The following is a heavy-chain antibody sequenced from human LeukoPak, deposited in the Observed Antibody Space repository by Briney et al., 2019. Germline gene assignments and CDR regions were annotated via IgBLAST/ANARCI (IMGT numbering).Heavy chain of an antibody. J-gene: IGHJ1*01. Sequence: ASVKVSCKASGYTFISHYINWVRQAPGQGLEWMGIINPNGGITTYGQKFQGRVTMTRDTSTSTVYMELSSLRSEDTAVYYCARRDVDMATITYWGQGTLVTVSS. CDR3: ARRDVDMATITY. CDR2: INPNGGIT. CDR1: GYTFISHY. D-gene: IGHD5-24*01. V-gene: IGHV1-46*01.